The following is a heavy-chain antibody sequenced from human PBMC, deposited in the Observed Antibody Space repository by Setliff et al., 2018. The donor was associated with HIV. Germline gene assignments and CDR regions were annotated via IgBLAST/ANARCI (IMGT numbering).Heavy chain of an antibody. CDR2: IYHNGIT. Sequence: SETLSLTCGVSGYSISSGYYWGWIRQPPGKGLEWIGSIYHNGITYYNPSLRSRVTISVDTSQNQFSLKLSPVTAADTAIYYCARRIYGNNPYFDYWSQGTLVTVSS. V-gene: IGHV4-38-2*01. J-gene: IGHJ4*02. CDR3: ARRIYGNNPYFDY. D-gene: IGHD4-17*01. CDR1: GYSISSGYY.